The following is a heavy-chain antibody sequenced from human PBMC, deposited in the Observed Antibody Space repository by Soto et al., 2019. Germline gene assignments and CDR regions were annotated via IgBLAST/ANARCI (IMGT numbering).Heavy chain of an antibody. CDR2: ISGSGGST. D-gene: IGHD4-17*01. Sequence: GGSLRLSCAASGFTFSSYAMSWVRQAPGKGLEWVSAISGSGGSTYYADSVKGRFTISRDNSKNTLYLQMNSLRAEDTAVYYCAKYGVRQRYYYYGMDVWGQGTTVTVSS. CDR3: AKYGVRQRYYYYGMDV. V-gene: IGHV3-23*01. J-gene: IGHJ6*02. CDR1: GFTFSSYA.